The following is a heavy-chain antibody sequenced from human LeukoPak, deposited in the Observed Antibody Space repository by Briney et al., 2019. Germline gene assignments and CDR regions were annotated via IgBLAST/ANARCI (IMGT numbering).Heavy chain of an antibody. D-gene: IGHD2/OR15-2a*01. V-gene: IGHV3-21*01. CDR3: AGEEVVTTVYEAFNI. Sequence: PGRSLRLSCAASGFSFSSYAMHWVRQAPGKGLEWVSSISGRSSFIYYADSVKGRFTISRDNTKNSLYLQMNSLRAEDTAVYFCAGEEVVTTVYEAFNIWGQGTMVTVSS. CDR1: GFSFSSYA. J-gene: IGHJ3*02. CDR2: ISGRSSFI.